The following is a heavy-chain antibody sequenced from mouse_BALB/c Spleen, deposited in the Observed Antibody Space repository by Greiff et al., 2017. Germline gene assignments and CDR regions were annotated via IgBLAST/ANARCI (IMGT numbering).Heavy chain of an antibody. V-gene: IGHV5-9-4*01. CDR1: GFTFSSYA. J-gene: IGHJ3*01. CDR2: ISSGGSYT. D-gene: IGHD2-4*01. CDR3: ARENYDYEY. Sequence: EVQLVESGGGLVKPGGSLKLSCAASGFTFSSYAMSWVRQSPEKRLEWVAEISSGGSYTYYPDTVTGRFTISRDNAKNTLYLEMSSLRSEDTAMYYCARENYDYEYWGQGTLVTVSA.